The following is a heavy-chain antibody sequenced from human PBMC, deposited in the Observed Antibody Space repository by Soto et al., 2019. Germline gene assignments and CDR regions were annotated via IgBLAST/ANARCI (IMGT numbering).Heavy chain of an antibody. CDR3: ARGGQITMVRGPTLRYYYYYMDV. J-gene: IGHJ6*03. CDR2: INHSGST. Sequence: PSETMSLTCAVDGGSFSGYYWSWISQTQGKGLEWIGEINHSGSTNYNPSLKSRVTISVDTSKNQFSLKLSSVTAADTAVYYCARGGQITMVRGPTLRYYYYYMDVWGKGTTVTVSS. CDR1: GGSFSGYY. D-gene: IGHD3-10*01. V-gene: IGHV4-34*01.